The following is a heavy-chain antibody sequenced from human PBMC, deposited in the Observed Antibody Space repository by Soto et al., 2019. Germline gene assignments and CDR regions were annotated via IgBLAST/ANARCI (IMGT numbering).Heavy chain of an antibody. CDR3: AKVVTTFFVTLYGMDV. CDR1: GFTFSSYA. CDR2: ISYDGSNK. V-gene: IGHV3-30-3*01. J-gene: IGHJ6*02. Sequence: PGGSLRLSCAASGFTFSSYAMHWVRQAPGKGLEWVAVISYDGSNKYYADSVKGRFTISRDNSKNTLYLQMNSLRAEDTAVYYCAKVVTTFFVTLYGMDVWGQGTTVTVSS. D-gene: IGHD4-17*01.